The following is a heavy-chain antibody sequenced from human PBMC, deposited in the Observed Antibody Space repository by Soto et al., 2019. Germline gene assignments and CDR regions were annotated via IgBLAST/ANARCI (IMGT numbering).Heavy chain of an antibody. V-gene: IGHV3-33*01. D-gene: IGHD3-10*01. CDR3: VRLGSNYGGNWLGP. CDR2: IWYDGSDK. CDR1: GFTFSDYD. Sequence: QVQLVESGGGVVQPGRSLRLSCAASGFTFSDYDMHWVRQAPGKGLEWVAVIWYDGSDKYYADSVKGRFTISRDNSKNTLYLQMNSLRGEDTAVYYCVRLGSNYGGNWLGPWGQGTLVTVSS. J-gene: IGHJ5*02.